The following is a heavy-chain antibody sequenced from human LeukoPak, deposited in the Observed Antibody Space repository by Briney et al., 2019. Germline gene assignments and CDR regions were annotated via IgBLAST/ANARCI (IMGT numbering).Heavy chain of an antibody. CDR3: ARHTVDSSSWYLFDY. CDR2: IYYSGST. CDR1: GGSISSYS. J-gene: IGHJ4*02. Sequence: SETLSLTCTVSGGSISSYSWSWIRQPPGKGLEWIGYIYYSGSTNYNPSLKSRVTISVDTSKNQFSLKVNSVTAADTAVYYYARHTVDSSSWYLFDYWGQGTLVTVSS. D-gene: IGHD6-13*01. V-gene: IGHV4-59*08.